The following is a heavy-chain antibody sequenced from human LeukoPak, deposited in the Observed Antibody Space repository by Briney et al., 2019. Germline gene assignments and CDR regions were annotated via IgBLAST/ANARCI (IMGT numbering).Heavy chain of an antibody. V-gene: IGHV5-10-1*01. Sequence: GESLKISCKGSGYTFTNYWITWVRQMPGKGLEWMGCIDPSDSYTNYSPSFQGHVTISADKSVSTAYLQWSSLKASDTAMYYCARFLFDGNSRCFDYWGQGTLVTVSS. CDR2: IDPSDSYT. D-gene: IGHD4-23*01. J-gene: IGHJ4*02. CDR1: GYTFTNYW. CDR3: ARFLFDGNSRCFDY.